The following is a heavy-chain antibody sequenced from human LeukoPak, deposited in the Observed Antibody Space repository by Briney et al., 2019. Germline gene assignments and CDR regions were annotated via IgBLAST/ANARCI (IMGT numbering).Heavy chain of an antibody. CDR1: GFTFSSYS. CDR3: ARGDRRILASVPAAKRFDY. D-gene: IGHD2-2*01. V-gene: IGHV3-21*01. CDR2: ISSSSSYI. Sequence: PGGSLRLSCAASGFTFSSYSMNWVRQAPGKGLEWVSSISSSSSYIYYADSVKGRFTISRDNAKNSLYLQMNSLRAEDTAVYYCARGDRRILASVPAAKRFDYWGQGTLVTVSS. J-gene: IGHJ4*02.